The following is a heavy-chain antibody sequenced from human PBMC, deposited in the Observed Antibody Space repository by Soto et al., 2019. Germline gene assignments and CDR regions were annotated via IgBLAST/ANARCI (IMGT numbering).Heavy chain of an antibody. CDR2: IDPTDSFT. CDR3: ARRGYDFWSGLDV. D-gene: IGHD3-3*01. Sequence: EVQLVQSGAEVKKPGESLRISCKGSGYNFTSYWIIWVRQMPGKGLEWMGNIDPTDSFTNYSPSFQGHVTISTDKSMSTAYQQWGTLKASDTAMYYCARRGYDFWSGLDVWGQGTTVTISS. J-gene: IGHJ6*02. V-gene: IGHV5-10-1*03. CDR1: GYNFTSYW.